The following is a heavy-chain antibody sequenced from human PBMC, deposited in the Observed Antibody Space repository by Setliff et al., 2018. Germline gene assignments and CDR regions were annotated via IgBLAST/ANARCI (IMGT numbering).Heavy chain of an antibody. CDR1: GGSISSYY. J-gene: IGHJ6*02. V-gene: IGHV4-59*01. Sequence: KTSETLSLTCTVSGGSISSYYWSWIRQPPGKGLEWIAYIYYSGSTNYNPSLKSRVTISVDTSKNQISLKLSSVTAADTAVYYCAREWGSSSWSSPRYYYYGMDVWGQGTTVTVSS. CDR2: IYYSGST. D-gene: IGHD6-13*01. CDR3: AREWGSSSWSSPRYYYYGMDV.